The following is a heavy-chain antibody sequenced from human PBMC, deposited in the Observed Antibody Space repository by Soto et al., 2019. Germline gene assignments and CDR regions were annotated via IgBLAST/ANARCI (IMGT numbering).Heavy chain of an antibody. CDR1: GGSISSGDYY. CDR3: ARELPTYDFWSGSQAAGMDV. V-gene: IGHV4-30-4*01. J-gene: IGHJ6*02. D-gene: IGHD3-3*01. Sequence: PSETLSLTCTVSGGSISSGDYYWSWIRQPPGKGLEWIGYIYYSGSTYYNPSLKSRVTISVDTSKNQFSLKLSSMTAADTAVYYCARELPTYDFWSGSQAAGMDVWGQGTTVTVSS. CDR2: IYYSGST.